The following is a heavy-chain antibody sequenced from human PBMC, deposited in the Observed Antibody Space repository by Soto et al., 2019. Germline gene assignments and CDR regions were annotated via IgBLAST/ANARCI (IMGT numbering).Heavy chain of an antibody. CDR2: IIPIFGTA. CDR1: GGTFSSYA. V-gene: IGHV1-69*01. J-gene: IGHJ4*02. D-gene: IGHD3-3*01. CDR3: VRGITIFGVANDPLDY. Sequence: QVQLVQSGAEVKKPGSSVKVTCKASGGTFSSYAISWVRQAPGQGLEWMGGIIPIFGTANYAQKFQGRVTITADESTSTAYMELSSLRSEDTAVYYCVRGITIFGVANDPLDYWGQGTLVTVSS.